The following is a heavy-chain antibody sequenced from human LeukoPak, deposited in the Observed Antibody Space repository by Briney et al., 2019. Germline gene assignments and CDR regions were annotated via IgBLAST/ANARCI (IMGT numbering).Heavy chain of an antibody. CDR2: ISSSSSYI. V-gene: IGHV3-21*01. Sequence: GGSLRLSCAASGFTFSSYSMNWVRQAPGKGLEWVSSISSSSSYIYYADSVKGRFTISRDNAKNSLYLEMNSLRAEDTAVYYCARDAVTSDDAFDIWGQGTMVTVSS. J-gene: IGHJ3*02. D-gene: IGHD2-21*02. CDR1: GFTFSSYS. CDR3: ARDAVTSDDAFDI.